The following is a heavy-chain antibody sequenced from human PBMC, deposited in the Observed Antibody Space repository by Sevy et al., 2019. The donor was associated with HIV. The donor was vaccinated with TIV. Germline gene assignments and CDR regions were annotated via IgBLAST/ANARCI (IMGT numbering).Heavy chain of an antibody. CDR1: GFTFGGYT. D-gene: IGHD1-26*01. V-gene: IGHV3-49*04. CDR2: ISGKANGGKT. J-gene: IGHJ6*02. CDR3: TRDEGAADGGMDV. Sequence: GGSLRLSCTASGFTFGGYTMSWVRQAPGKGLEWVAVISGKANGGKTEYAAVVIGRFTITRDDSKSIAYLQMNSENTEDTAVYYDTRDEGAADGGMDVWGQGTTVTVSS.